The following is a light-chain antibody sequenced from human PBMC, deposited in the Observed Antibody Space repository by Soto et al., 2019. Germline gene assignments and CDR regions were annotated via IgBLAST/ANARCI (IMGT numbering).Light chain of an antibody. Sequence: EIVMTHSPGTLSVSPGEVATLFCRASQSVRTKLAWYQQRAGQAPRLLMYGASTRATGIPDRFSGSGSGTEFTLTISSLQSEDFAVYYCQQYNSWPPITFGQGTRLEIK. CDR3: QQYNSWPPIT. J-gene: IGKJ5*01. CDR1: QSVRTK. CDR2: GAS. V-gene: IGKV3-15*01.